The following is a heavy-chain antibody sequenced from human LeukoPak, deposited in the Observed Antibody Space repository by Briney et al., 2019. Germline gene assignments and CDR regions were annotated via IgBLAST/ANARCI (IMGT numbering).Heavy chain of an antibody. D-gene: IGHD1-26*01. V-gene: IGHV3-23*01. CDR1: GFTFSTFA. J-gene: IGHJ4*02. CDR3: AKGGAATAKGKYYFDS. Sequence: QPGGSLRLSCAASGFTFSTFAMSWVRQAPEKGLEWVSAISGSGGSTYSSDSVKGRFTISRDSSKNTLYLQMNSLRADDTAVYYCAKGGAATAKGKYYFDSWGQGTLVTVSS. CDR2: ISGSGGST.